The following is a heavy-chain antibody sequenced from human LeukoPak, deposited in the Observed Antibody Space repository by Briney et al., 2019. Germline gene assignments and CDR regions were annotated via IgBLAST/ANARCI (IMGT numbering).Heavy chain of an antibody. J-gene: IGHJ2*01. D-gene: IGHD1-1*01. Sequence: SQTLSLTCTVSGGSISSGSYYWSWIRQPAGKGLEWIGRIYSSGSTDYNPSLKSRVTISVDTSKNQFSLKLTSVTAADTAVYYCARWGTGSWYFDLWGRGTLVTVSS. CDR2: IYSSGST. V-gene: IGHV4-61*02. CDR3: ARWGTGSWYFDL. CDR1: GGSISSGSYY.